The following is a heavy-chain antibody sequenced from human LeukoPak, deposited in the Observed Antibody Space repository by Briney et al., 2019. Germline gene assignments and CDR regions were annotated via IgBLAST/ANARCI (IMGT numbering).Heavy chain of an antibody. Sequence: GASVKVSCKASGYTFTGYCMHWVRQAPGQGLEWMGWINPNSGGTNYAQKFQGRVTMTRDTSISTAYMELSRLRSDDTAVYYCARPVTPGEVFDYWGQGTLVTVSS. D-gene: IGHD4-17*01. V-gene: IGHV1-2*02. CDR2: INPNSGGT. J-gene: IGHJ4*02. CDR3: ARPVTPGEVFDY. CDR1: GYTFTGYC.